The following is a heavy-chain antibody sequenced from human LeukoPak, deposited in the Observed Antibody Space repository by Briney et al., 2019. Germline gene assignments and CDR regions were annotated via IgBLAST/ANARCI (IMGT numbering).Heavy chain of an antibody. D-gene: IGHD1-26*01. J-gene: IGHJ6*03. CDR3: ARDPYSGTYGDTYYYYMDV. V-gene: IGHV3-21*01. CDR1: GFSFSSYN. Sequence: SGGSLRLSCAASGFSFSSYNMNWVRQTPGKGLEWVSSITSSSTYTFYADSVKGRFTISRDNARNSLYLQMNSLRAEDTAVYYCARDPYSGTYGDTYYYYMDVWGKGTTVTISS. CDR2: ITSSSTYT.